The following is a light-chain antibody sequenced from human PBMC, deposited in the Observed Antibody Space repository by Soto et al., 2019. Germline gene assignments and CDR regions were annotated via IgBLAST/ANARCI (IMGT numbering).Light chain of an antibody. CDR2: EVS. CDR3: SSYARSNTVV. Sequence: QSALTQPPSASGSPGQSVTISCTGTSSDVGGYNYVSWYQQHPGKAPKLMIYEVSKRPSGVPDRFSGSKSGNTASLPVSGLQAEDEADYYCSSYARSNTVVFGGGTKVTVL. CDR1: SSDVGGYNY. V-gene: IGLV2-8*01. J-gene: IGLJ2*01.